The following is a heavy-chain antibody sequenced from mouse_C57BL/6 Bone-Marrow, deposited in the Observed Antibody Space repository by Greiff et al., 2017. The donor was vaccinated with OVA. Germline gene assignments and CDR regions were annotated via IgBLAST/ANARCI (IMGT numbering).Heavy chain of an antibody. Sequence: EVQLQQSGPELVKPGDSVKISCKASGYSFTGYFMYWVMQSHGKSLEWIGRINPYNGDTFYNQKFKGKATLTVDKSSSTAHMELRSLTSEDSAVYYCATMEGGFAYWGQGTLVTVSA. J-gene: IGHJ3*01. CDR3: ATMEGGFAY. V-gene: IGHV1-20*01. CDR1: GYSFTGYF. CDR2: INPYNGDT.